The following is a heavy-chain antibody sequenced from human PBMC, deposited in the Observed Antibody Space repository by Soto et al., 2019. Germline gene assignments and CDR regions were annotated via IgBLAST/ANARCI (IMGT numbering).Heavy chain of an antibody. D-gene: IGHD2-2*01. CDR1: VRTFTRYA. CDR2: IIPIFGTA. CDR3: ARALGYCSSTSCYQLDY. J-gene: IGHJ4*02. Sequence: VACKPSVRTFTRYAISWLRQAPGQGLEWMGGIIPIFGTANYAQKFQGRVTITADKSTITAYMELSSLKSEDTAVYYCARALGYCSSTSCYQLDYWGQGTLVTVSS. V-gene: IGHV1-69*06.